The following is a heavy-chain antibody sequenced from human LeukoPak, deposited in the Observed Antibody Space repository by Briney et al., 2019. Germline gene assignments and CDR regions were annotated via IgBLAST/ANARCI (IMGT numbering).Heavy chain of an antibody. J-gene: IGHJ3*02. Sequence: GASVKVSCKASGYTFTGYYMHWVRQAPGQGLEWMGWINPNSGGTNYAQKFQGRVTMTRDTSISTAYMELSRLRSDDTAVYYCARGGGDCGGDCFEELETDAFDIWGQGTMVTVSS. CDR3: ARGGGDCGGDCFEELETDAFDI. D-gene: IGHD2-21*02. CDR2: INPNSGGT. V-gene: IGHV1-2*02. CDR1: GYTFTGYY.